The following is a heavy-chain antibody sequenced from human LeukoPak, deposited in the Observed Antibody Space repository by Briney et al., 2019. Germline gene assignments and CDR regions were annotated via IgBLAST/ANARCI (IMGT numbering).Heavy chain of an antibody. V-gene: IGHV3-9*01. D-gene: IGHD6-19*01. CDR1: GFTFDDYA. CDR3: AKDRSSGWTGHYFDY. Sequence: GGSLRLSCAASGFTFDDYAMHWVRHAPGKGLEWVSGISWNSGSIGYADSVKGRFTISRDNAKNSLYLQMNSLRAEDTALYYCAKDRSSGWTGHYFDYWGQGTLVTVSS. CDR2: ISWNSGSI. J-gene: IGHJ4*02.